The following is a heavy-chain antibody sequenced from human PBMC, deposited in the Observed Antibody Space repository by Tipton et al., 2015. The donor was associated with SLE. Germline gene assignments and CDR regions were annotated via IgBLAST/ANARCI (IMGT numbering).Heavy chain of an antibody. CDR3: ARDKLAGMIDP. D-gene: IGHD6-19*01. V-gene: IGHV4-31*03. CDR2: IYYSGST. Sequence: TLSLTCTVSGGSISSGGYYWSWIRQHPGKGLEWIGYIYYSGSTYYNPSLKSRVTMSVDTSKNQFSLKLSSVTAADTAVYYCARDKLAGMIDPWGRGTLVTVSS. J-gene: IGHJ5*02. CDR1: GGSISSGGYY.